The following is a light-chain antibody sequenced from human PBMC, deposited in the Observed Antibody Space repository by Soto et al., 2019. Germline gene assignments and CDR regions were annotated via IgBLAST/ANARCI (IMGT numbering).Light chain of an antibody. CDR2: GNS. CDR3: QSYYSILSAL. J-gene: IGLJ3*02. CDR1: SSTIGAGYD. Sequence: QSVLTQPPSVSGAPGQRVTISCTGSSSTIGAGYDVHWYQQLPGTAPKLLIYGNSNRPSGVPDRFSGSKSGTSASLAITGLQAEDEADYYSQSYYSILSALFGGGTKLTVL. V-gene: IGLV1-40*01.